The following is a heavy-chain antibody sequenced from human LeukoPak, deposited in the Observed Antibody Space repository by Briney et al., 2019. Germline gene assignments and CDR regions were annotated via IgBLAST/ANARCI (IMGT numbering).Heavy chain of an antibody. J-gene: IGHJ5*02. Sequence: SETLSLTCTVSGGSISSGDYYWSWIRQPPGKGLEWIGYIYHSGSTYYNPSLKSRVTISVDTSKNQFSLKLSSVTAADTAVYYCARAAARPAAMRFDPWGQGTLVTVSS. V-gene: IGHV4-30-4*08. CDR2: IYHSGST. D-gene: IGHD2-2*01. CDR3: ARAAARPAAMRFDP. CDR1: GGSISSGDYY.